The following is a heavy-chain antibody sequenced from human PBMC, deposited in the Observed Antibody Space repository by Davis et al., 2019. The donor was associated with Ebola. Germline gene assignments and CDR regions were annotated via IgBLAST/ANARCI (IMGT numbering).Heavy chain of an antibody. J-gene: IGHJ4*02. V-gene: IGHV2-26*01. CDR2: IFSNDEK. CDR1: GFSLSNARMG. CDR3: ARIRDSSGYEGGYFDY. Sequence: SGPTLVKPTETLTLTCTVSGFSLSNARMGVSWIRQPPGKALEWLAHIFSNDEKSYSTSLKSRLTISKDTSKSQVVLTMTNMDPVDTATYYCARIRDSSGYEGGYFDYWGQGTLVTVSS. D-gene: IGHD3-22*01.